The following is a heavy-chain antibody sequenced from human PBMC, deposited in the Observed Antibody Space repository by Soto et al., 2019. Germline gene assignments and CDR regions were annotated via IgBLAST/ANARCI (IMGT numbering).Heavy chain of an antibody. Sequence: QVELVQSGAEVKKPGSSVKVCCKASGGTFSSYAIRWVRQSPGQGLEWMGGIIPIFGTANYAQKFQGRVTITAVESTSTAYMELSSLRAEDTAVYYCARDGVEQLARVWFDPWGQGTLVTVSS. J-gene: IGHJ5*02. CDR3: ARDGVEQLARVWFDP. D-gene: IGHD6-6*01. CDR2: IIPIFGTA. CDR1: GGTFSSYA. V-gene: IGHV1-69*01.